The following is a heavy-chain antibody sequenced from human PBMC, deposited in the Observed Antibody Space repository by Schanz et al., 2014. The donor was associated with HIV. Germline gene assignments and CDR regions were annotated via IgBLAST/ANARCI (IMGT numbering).Heavy chain of an antibody. CDR1: GYTFIDYY. Sequence: VQLVQSGAEVKEPGASVKVSCKASGYTFIDYYVHWVRQAPGQGLEWMGWINPNSGGTNYAQKFQGRVTLTRDTSISTAYMELSRLRSDDTAVYYCARRRGWGSYRYFPYGLDVWGQGTTVTVSS. CDR3: ARRRGWGSYRYFPYGLDV. CDR2: INPNSGGT. D-gene: IGHD3-16*02. V-gene: IGHV1-2*02. J-gene: IGHJ6*02.